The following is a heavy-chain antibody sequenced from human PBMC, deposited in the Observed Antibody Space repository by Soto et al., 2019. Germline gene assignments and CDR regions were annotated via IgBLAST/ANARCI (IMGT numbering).Heavy chain of an antibody. Sequence: GGSLRLSCAASGFTFSSYAMHWVRQAPGKGLEWVAVISYDGSNKYYADSVKGRFTISRDNSKNTLYLQMNSLRAEDTAVYYCARLACTNGVCYYYYGMDVWGQGTMVTVSS. CDR3: ARLACTNGVCYYYYGMDV. V-gene: IGHV3-30-3*01. D-gene: IGHD2-8*01. CDR2: ISYDGSNK. CDR1: GFTFSSYA. J-gene: IGHJ6*02.